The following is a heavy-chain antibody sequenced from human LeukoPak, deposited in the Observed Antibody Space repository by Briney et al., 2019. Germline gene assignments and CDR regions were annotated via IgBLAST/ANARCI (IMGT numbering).Heavy chain of an antibody. Sequence: SGPTLVKPTQTLTLTCTFSGFSLSTRSVAVGWIRQPPGKPLEWLALIYWDDDKRYSPSLKSRLAITKDTSNSQVVLTMTNMDPVDTATYFCARGPVFDYWGQGTLVTVSS. J-gene: IGHJ4*02. D-gene: IGHD1-14*01. V-gene: IGHV2-5*02. CDR3: ARGPVFDY. CDR1: GFSLSTRSVA. CDR2: IYWDDDK.